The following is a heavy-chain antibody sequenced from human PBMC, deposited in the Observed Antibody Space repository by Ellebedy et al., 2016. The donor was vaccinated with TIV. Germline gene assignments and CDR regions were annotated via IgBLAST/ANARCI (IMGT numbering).Heavy chain of an antibody. J-gene: IGHJ6*02. CDR2: INPGNGET. D-gene: IGHD2-21*01. V-gene: IGHV1-3*01. Sequence: ASVKVSXKGSQYTFAFYAIFWVRQAPGQRLEWMGWINPGNGETKYSQTLQGRVSMTRDTSASTVYMELSSLRSEDTAVYYCARGGGCSGDCPRSGMDVWGQGTTVSVSS. CDR3: ARGGGCSGDCPRSGMDV. CDR1: QYTFAFYA.